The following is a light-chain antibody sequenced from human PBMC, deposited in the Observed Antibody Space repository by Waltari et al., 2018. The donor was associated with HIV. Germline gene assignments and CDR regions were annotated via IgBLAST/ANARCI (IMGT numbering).Light chain of an antibody. V-gene: IGLV2-23*02. J-gene: IGLJ1*01. CDR3: CSFATKPFV. CDR2: MVS. CDR1: GRDSAGYKV. Sequence: SPGTLIATLFAGGGRDSAGYKVLSWSQVHPGKAPKLLIDMVSERPSGVSNRFSGSKSGNTASLTISGLQAEDEGEYYCCSFATKPFVFGSGTTGSVL.